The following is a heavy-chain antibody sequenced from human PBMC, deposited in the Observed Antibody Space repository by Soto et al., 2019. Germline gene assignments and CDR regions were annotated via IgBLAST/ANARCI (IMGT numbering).Heavy chain of an antibody. CDR1: GYTLTTYG. Sequence: QVQLVQSGAEVKKPGASVKVSCKAAGYTLTTYGVSWVRQAPGQGLEWVGWISAYNDHTNYAQKFQGRVTMTTDTSTGSAYMDLRSLRSDDTAVYYCARGTYFDYWGQGTLVTVSS. CDR3: ARGTYFDY. D-gene: IGHD1-1*01. CDR2: ISAYNDHT. J-gene: IGHJ4*02. V-gene: IGHV1-18*01.